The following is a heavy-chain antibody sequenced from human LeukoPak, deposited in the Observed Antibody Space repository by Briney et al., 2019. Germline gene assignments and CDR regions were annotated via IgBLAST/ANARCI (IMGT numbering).Heavy chain of an antibody. Sequence: ASVKVSCKASGYRFKTYGISWVRQAPGQGLEWMGWISGYDGKTKYAQQFEGRVTMTTDTSTTTAYMELRSLRSDDTAVYYCKRGPPQYSLWGQGTLVTVSS. CDR3: KRGPPQYSL. V-gene: IGHV1-18*01. D-gene: IGHD5-12*01. CDR1: GYRFKTYG. J-gene: IGHJ4*02. CDR2: ISGYDGKT.